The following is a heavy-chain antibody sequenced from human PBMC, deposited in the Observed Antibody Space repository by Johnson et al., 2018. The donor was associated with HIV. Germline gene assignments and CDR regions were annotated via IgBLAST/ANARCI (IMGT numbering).Heavy chain of an antibody. J-gene: IGHJ3*02. V-gene: IGHV3-9*01. D-gene: IGHD6-6*01. CDR1: GFTFDDYA. Sequence: VQLVESGGGLVQPGRSLRLSCAASGFTFDDYAMHWVRQAPGKGLEWVSGISWNSGSIGYADSVKGRFTISRDNSKNSLYLQMNSLRAEDTALYYCAKVHSSSSLNGAFDIWGQGTMVTVSS. CDR2: ISWNSGSI. CDR3: AKVHSSSSLNGAFDI.